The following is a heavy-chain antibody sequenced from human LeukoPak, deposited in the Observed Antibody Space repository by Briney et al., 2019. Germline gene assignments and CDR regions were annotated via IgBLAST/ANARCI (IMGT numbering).Heavy chain of an antibody. CDR1: GGSFSGYY. D-gene: IGHD2-2*01. CDR2: INHSGST. V-gene: IGHV4-34*01. J-gene: IGHJ4*02. Sequence: SETLSLNCAVYGGSFSGYYWSWIRQPPGKGLEWIGEINHSGSTNYNPSLKSRVTISVDTSKNQFSLKLSSVTAADTAVYYCVSRYCSSTSCYRKRAFDYWGQGTLVTVSS. CDR3: VSRYCSSTSCYRKRAFDY.